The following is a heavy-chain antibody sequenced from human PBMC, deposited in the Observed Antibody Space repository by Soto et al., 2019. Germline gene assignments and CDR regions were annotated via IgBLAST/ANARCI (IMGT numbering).Heavy chain of an antibody. Sequence: GGSLRLSCAASGFTFSSYWMSWVRQAPGKGLEWVANIKQDGSEKYYVDSVKGRFTISRDNAKNSLYLQMNSLRAEDTAVYYFARYASILRFLEWSYYYYGMDVWGQGTTVTVSS. CDR2: IKQDGSEK. J-gene: IGHJ6*02. CDR3: ARYASILRFLEWSYYYYGMDV. CDR1: GFTFSSYW. D-gene: IGHD3-3*01. V-gene: IGHV3-7*01.